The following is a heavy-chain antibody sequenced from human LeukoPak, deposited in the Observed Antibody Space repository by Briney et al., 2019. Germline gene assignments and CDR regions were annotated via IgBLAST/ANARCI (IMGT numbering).Heavy chain of an antibody. D-gene: IGHD6-6*01. V-gene: IGHV3-21*01. Sequence: PGGSLRLSCAASGFTVSNNYMSWVRQAPGKGLEWVSSISSSSSYIYYADSVKGRFTISRDNAKNSLYLQMNSLRAEDTAVYYCARVFSSSPNFDYWGQGTLVTVSS. J-gene: IGHJ4*02. CDR1: GFTVSNNY. CDR3: ARVFSSSPNFDY. CDR2: ISSSSSYI.